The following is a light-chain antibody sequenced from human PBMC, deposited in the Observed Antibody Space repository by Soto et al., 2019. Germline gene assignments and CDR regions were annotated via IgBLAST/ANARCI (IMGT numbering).Light chain of an antibody. CDR1: QGISSY. V-gene: IGKV1-8*01. J-gene: IGKJ1*01. CDR3: QQYYSYPRT. Sequence: IQLAQSHSTLSASLVDRVTIXWRASQGISSYLAWYQQKPGKAPKLLIYAASTLQSGVPSRFSGSGSGTDFTLTISCLQSEDFATYYCQQYYSYPRTFGQGTKVDI. CDR2: AAS.